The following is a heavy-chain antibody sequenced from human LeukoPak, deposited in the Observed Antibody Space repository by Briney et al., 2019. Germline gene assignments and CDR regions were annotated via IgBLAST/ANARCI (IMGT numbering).Heavy chain of an antibody. CDR1: GFTFGDYA. CDR3: TRTPYDFSDY. V-gene: IGHV3-49*04. D-gene: IGHD3-3*01. Sequence: PGGSLRLSCTASGFTFGDYAMSWVRQAPGKGLEWVGFIRSKAYGGTTEYAASVKGRFTISRDDSKSFAYLQMNSLKTEDTAVYYCTRTPYDFSDYWGQGTLVTVSS. J-gene: IGHJ4*02. CDR2: IRSKAYGGTT.